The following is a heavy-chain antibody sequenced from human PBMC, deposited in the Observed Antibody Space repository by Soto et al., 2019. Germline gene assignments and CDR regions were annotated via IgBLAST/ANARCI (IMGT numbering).Heavy chain of an antibody. D-gene: IGHD6-13*01. CDR2: FDPEDGET. V-gene: IGHV1-24*01. J-gene: IGHJ4*02. Sequence: QVQLVQSGAEVKKPGASVKVSCKVSGYTLTELSMHWVRQAPGKGLEWMGGFDPEDGETIYAQKFQGRVTMTEDTATDPAYMELRRLSSEDLAVDDCATESLGYGSSWDGEFDYWGQGSLVTLSS. CDR3: ATESLGYGSSWDGEFDY. CDR1: GYTLTELS.